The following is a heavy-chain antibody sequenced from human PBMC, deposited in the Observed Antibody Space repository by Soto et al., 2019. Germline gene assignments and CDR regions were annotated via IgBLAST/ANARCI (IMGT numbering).Heavy chain of an antibody. CDR3: ARGWGLVS. CDR1: GGSLTSYP. V-gene: IGHV1-69*01. CDR2: IIPIHGTT. J-gene: IGHJ4*02. D-gene: IGHD3-16*01. Sequence: QLEQSGAEVRQPGSSVKVSCKPSGGSLTSYPMAWVRQAPGQGFEWMGGIIPIHGTTEYAQKFPGRVTMTADESTNRATLELTGLTSEDTAVYYCARGWGLVSWGQGTLVTVSS.